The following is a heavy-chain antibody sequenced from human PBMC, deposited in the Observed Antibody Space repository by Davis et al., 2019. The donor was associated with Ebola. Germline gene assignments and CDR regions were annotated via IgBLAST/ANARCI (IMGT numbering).Heavy chain of an antibody. CDR2: TYYNSKWYY. D-gene: IGHD5-12*01. CDR3: ARGWLRTGVDV. V-gene: IGHV6-1*01. J-gene: IGHJ6*04. Sequence: PSETLSLTCVFSGDSVSSNSGAWNWIRQSPSRGLEWLGRTYYNSKWYYDYAVSVKSRITIYQDTSKNQFSLQLNFVTPEDTAVYFCARGWLRTGVDVWGKGTTVIVSS. CDR1: GDSVSSNSGA.